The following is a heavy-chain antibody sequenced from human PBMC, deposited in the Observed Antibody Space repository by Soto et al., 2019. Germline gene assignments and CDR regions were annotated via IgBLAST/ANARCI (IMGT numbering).Heavy chain of an antibody. V-gene: IGHV3-21*01. CDR2: ISSSSSYI. CDR3: AREGDSSGWYTGPDYYYGMDV. D-gene: IGHD6-19*01. CDR1: GFTFSSYS. Sequence: PGGSLRLSCAASGFTFSSYSMNWVRQAPGKGLEWVSSISSSSSYIYYADSVKGRFTISRDNAKNSLYLQMNSLRAEDTAVYYCAREGDSSGWYTGPDYYYGMDVWGQGTTVTVSS. J-gene: IGHJ6*02.